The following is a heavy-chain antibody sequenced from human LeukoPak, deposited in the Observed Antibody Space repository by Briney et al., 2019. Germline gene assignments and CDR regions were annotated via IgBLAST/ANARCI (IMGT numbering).Heavy chain of an antibody. CDR3: ARGGFGELYLD. CDR2: INHSGST. D-gene: IGHD3-10*01. V-gene: IGHV4-39*07. CDR1: GGSISSSSYY. Sequence: PSETLSLTCTVSGGSISSSSYYWSWIRQPPGKGLEWIGEINHSGSTNYNPSLKSRVTISVDTSKNQFSLKLSSVTAADTAVYYCARGGFGELYLDWGQGTLVTVSS. J-gene: IGHJ4*02.